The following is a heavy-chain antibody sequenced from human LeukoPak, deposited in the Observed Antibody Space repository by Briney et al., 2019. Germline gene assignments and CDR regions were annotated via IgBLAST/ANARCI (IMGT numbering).Heavy chain of an antibody. J-gene: IGHJ5*02. Sequence: SQTLSLTCAISGDSVSTNSASWSWIRQSPSRGLQWLGRTYYKSTWYTEYAESMKGRITINPDTPKNQFSLQLNSVTPEDTAVYYCARVSMDDNGWYANWFDPWGQGTLVTVSS. CDR1: GDSVSTNSAS. D-gene: IGHD6-19*01. CDR3: ARVSMDDNGWYANWFDP. V-gene: IGHV6-1*01. CDR2: TYYKSTWYT.